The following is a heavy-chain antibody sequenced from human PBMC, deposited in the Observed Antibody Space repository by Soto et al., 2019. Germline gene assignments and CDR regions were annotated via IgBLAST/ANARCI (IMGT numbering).Heavy chain of an antibody. J-gene: IGHJ6*02. D-gene: IGHD6-13*01. CDR3: ARGLMQQLGDYGMDV. CDR2: IYYSGST. V-gene: IGHV4-31*03. Sequence: SETLSLTCTVSGGSISSGGYYWSWIRQHPGKGLEWIGYIYYSGSTYYNPSLKSRVTISVDTSKNQFSLKLSSVTAADTAVYYCARGLMQQLGDYGMDVWGQGTTVTVSS. CDR1: GGSISSGGYY.